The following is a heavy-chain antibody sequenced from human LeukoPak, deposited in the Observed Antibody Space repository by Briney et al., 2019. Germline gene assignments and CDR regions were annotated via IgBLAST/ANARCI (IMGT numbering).Heavy chain of an antibody. D-gene: IGHD5-18*01. CDR1: GFRFNSYA. Sequence: GGSLRLSCAASGFRFNSYAMLRVRQAPGKGMEWVAVISYDGSNKYYADSVKGRFTISRDNSKNTLYLQMNSLRAEDTAVYYCARAYTAMVTYYYYYYMDVWGKGTTVTVSS. CDR3: ARAYTAMVTYYYYYYMDV. J-gene: IGHJ6*03. V-gene: IGHV3-30*04. CDR2: ISYDGSNK.